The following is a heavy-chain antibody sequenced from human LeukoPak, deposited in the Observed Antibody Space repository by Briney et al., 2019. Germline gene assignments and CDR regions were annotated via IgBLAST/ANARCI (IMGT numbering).Heavy chain of an antibody. CDR3: ARDINYYGSGSYYTPDY. CDR2: ISAYNGNT. CDR1: GYSFTSYG. D-gene: IGHD3-10*01. Sequence: GESLKISCKGSGYSFTSYGISWVRQAPGQGLEWMGWISAYNGNTNYAQKLQGRVTMTTDTSTSTAYMELRSLRSDDTAVYYCARDINYYGSGSYYTPDYWGQGTLVTVSS. J-gene: IGHJ4*02. V-gene: IGHV1-18*04.